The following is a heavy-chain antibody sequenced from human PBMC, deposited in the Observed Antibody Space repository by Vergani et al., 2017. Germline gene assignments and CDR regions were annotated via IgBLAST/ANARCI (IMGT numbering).Heavy chain of an antibody. CDR3: ARALAYCGGDCLGGYFQH. CDR2: IYYSGST. D-gene: IGHD2-21*02. CDR1: GGSVSSGSYY. J-gene: IGHJ1*01. V-gene: IGHV4-61*01. Sequence: QMQLQESGPGLVKPSETLSLTCTVSGGSVSSGSYYWSWIRQPPGKGLEWIGYIYYSGSTNYNPSLKSRVTISVDTSKNQFSLKLSSVTAADTAVYYCARALAYCGGDCLGGYFQHWGQGTLVTVSS.